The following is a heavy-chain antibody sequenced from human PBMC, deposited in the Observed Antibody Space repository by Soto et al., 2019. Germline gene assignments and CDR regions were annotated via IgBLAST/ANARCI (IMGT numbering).Heavy chain of an antibody. D-gene: IGHD4-17*01. V-gene: IGHV4-39*01. CDR1: DDSITRNSFY. CDR2: IYYGGTT. Sequence: QLQLQEPGPGLVKPSETLSLTCTVSDDSITRNSFYWGWVRQPPGTGLDWIGNIYYGGTTYYNTSLNSRVTISVDTFKKQFSLKLTSVTAVDTGVYYCVRGTVTTGWFDPWGQGTLVTVYS. J-gene: IGHJ5*02. CDR3: VRGTVTTGWFDP.